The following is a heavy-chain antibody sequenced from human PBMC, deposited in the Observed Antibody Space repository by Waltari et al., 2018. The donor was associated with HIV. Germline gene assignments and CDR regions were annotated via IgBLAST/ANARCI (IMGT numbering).Heavy chain of an antibody. CDR3: ARFGRASYGLDY. J-gene: IGHJ4*02. CDR1: GFTFSAYY. D-gene: IGHD1-26*01. V-gene: IGHV3-11*04. Sequence: QVQLVESGGGLVKPGGSLRLSCAASGFTFSAYYMSWIRQAPGKGLEWVSYISSSGSAKYYADSVKGRFTISRDNAKKSVYLEINSLRVEDTAVYYCARFGRASYGLDYWGQGTLVTVSS. CDR2: ISSSGSAK.